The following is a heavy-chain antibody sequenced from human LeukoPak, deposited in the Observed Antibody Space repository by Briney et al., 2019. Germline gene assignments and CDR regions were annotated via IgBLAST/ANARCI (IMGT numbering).Heavy chain of an antibody. D-gene: IGHD1-7*01. V-gene: IGHV4-61*08. CDR3: ARGTYSPDY. J-gene: IGHJ4*02. CDR2: IYYSGST. Sequence: SQTLSLTCTVSGGSISSGDYYWTYIRQPPGKGLEWIGYIYYSGSTNYNPSLKSRVTISVDTSKNQFSLRLSSVTAADTAVYYCARGTYSPDYWGQGTPVTVSS. CDR1: GGSISSGDYY.